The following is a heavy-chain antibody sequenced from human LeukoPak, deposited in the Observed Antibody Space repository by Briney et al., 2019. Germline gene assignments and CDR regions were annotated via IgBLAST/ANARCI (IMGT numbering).Heavy chain of an antibody. Sequence: GGSLRLSCAASGFTFSSYAMHWVRQVPGKGLEWVAVISYDGSNIYYVDSVKGRFTTSRDTSKNTLYLQMNSLRAEDTAVYYCARESLLIAAPFDYWGQGTLVTVSS. D-gene: IGHD6-6*01. CDR3: ARESLLIAAPFDY. CDR2: ISYDGSNI. V-gene: IGHV3-30*03. CDR1: GFTFSSYA. J-gene: IGHJ4*02.